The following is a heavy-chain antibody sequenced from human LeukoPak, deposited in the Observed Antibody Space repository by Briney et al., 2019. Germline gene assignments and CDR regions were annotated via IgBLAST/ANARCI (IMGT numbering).Heavy chain of an antibody. D-gene: IGHD4-23*01. CDR3: ARENWAYGSNPFDY. J-gene: IGHJ4*02. CDR1: GFTFRNYG. Sequence: PGGSLRLSCAASGFTFRNYGMTWVRLAPGKGLEWVSGISGGGDSTFYADSVKGRFTISRDNSKNSLYLQMNSLRDEDTAVYYCARENWAYGSNPFDYWGQGTLVTVSS. V-gene: IGHV3-23*01. CDR2: ISGGGDST.